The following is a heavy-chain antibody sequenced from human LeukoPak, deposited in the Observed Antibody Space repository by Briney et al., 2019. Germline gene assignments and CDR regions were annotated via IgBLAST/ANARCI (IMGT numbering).Heavy chain of an antibody. D-gene: IGHD5-12*01. V-gene: IGHV1-8*01. Sequence: ASVTVSCKAYGYTFTSCDSHWVRRATGQRLERMGWSNPNSCNTGYAQKLQSRVPMTRNTSISTAYMELSSLRSEDTAVYHCARGRSGYDSYYYYGMDVWGQGTTVTVSS. CDR2: SNPNSCNT. J-gene: IGHJ6*02. CDR3: ARGRSGYDSYYYYGMDV. CDR1: GYTFTSCD.